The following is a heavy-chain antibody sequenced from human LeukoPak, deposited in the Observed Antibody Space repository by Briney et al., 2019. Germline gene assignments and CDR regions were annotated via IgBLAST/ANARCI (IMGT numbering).Heavy chain of an antibody. J-gene: IGHJ4*02. D-gene: IGHD3-10*01. CDR1: GGSFSGYY. CDR2: INHSGST. Sequence: SETLSLTCAVYGGSFSGYYWSWIRQPPGKGLEWIGEINHSGSTNYNPSLKSRVTISVDTSKNQFSLKLSSVTAADTAVYYCVRFYGSGSYFDYWGQGTLVTVSS. CDR3: VRFYGSGSYFDY. V-gene: IGHV4-34*01.